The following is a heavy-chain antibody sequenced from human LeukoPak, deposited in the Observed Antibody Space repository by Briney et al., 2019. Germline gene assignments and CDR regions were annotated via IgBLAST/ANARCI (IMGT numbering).Heavy chain of an antibody. Sequence: PSETLSLTCTVSGGSINSGNHYWNWVRQPAGKGLEWIGRVYSNGDTHYNPSLKSRVTISIDSSKNQFSLNLSSMTAADTALYYCAGSKLGATPDAFDLWGQGTMVTVSS. D-gene: IGHD1-26*01. V-gene: IGHV4-61*02. CDR2: VYSNGDT. J-gene: IGHJ3*01. CDR3: AGSKLGATPDAFDL. CDR1: GGSINSGNHY.